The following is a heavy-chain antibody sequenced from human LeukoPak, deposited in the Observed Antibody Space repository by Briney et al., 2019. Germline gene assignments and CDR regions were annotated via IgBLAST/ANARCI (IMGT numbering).Heavy chain of an antibody. CDR1: GYTFTSYD. V-gene: IGHV1-8*01. CDR3: AIRTPVDIVATLGERVKKGLDY. CDR2: MNPNSGNT. D-gene: IGHD5-12*01. J-gene: IGHJ4*02. Sequence: ASVRVSCKASGYTFTSYDINWLRQATGQGLEWMGWMNPNSGNTGYAQKFQGRVTMTRNTSMSTAYMELSSLRSEDTAVYYCAIRTPVDIVATLGERVKKGLDYWGQGTLVTVSS.